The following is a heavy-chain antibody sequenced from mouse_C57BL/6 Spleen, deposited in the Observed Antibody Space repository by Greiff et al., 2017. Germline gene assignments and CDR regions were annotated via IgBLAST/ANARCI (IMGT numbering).Heavy chain of an antibody. CDR3: TRGDILSSFAY. Sequence: EVKLQESGEGLVKPGGSLKLSCAASGFTFSSYAMSWVRQTPEKRLEWVAYISSGGDYIYYADTVKGRFTISRDNARNTLYLQMSSLKSEDTAMYYGTRGDILSSFAYWGQGTLVTVSA. D-gene: IGHD2-3*01. CDR1: GFTFSSYA. V-gene: IGHV5-9-1*02. J-gene: IGHJ3*01. CDR2: ISSGGDYI.